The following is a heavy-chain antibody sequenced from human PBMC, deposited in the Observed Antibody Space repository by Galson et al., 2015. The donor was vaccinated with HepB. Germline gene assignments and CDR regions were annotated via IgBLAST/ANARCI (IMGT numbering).Heavy chain of an antibody. CDR1: GGTFSSYA. V-gene: IGHV1-69*10. J-gene: IGHJ4*02. CDR2: IIPILGIV. Sequence: SVKVSCKASGGTFSSYAISWVRQAPGQGLEWMGGIIPILGIVKYAQKFQGRVTITADKSTNTAHMELSGLRSEDTAVFYCAEGYCDGGSCRPLDYWGQGTLVTVSS. CDR3: AEGYCDGGSCRPLDY. D-gene: IGHD2-15*01.